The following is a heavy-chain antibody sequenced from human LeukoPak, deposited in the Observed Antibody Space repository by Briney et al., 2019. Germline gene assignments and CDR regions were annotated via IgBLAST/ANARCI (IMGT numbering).Heavy chain of an antibody. CDR3: ARDSSMGRY. Sequence: PGGSLRLSCAASGSTFSSYWMNWVRQAPGKGLEWVANIKQDGTDKYYVDSVKGRFTISRDNAKSSLYLQMDSLRVEDTAVYYCARDSSMGRYWGQGTLVTVSS. CDR2: IKQDGTDK. D-gene: IGHD2-2*01. J-gene: IGHJ4*02. CDR1: GSTFSSYW. V-gene: IGHV3-7*01.